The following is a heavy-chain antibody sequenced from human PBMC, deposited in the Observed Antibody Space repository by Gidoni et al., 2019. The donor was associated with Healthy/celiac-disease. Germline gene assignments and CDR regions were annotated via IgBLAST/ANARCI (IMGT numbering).Heavy chain of an antibody. CDR3: AKGEEIVVVPFDY. CDR2: ISGSGGST. D-gene: IGHD3-22*01. Sequence: EVQLLESGGGLVQPGGSLRLSCAASGFTFSSYAMSWVRQAPGKGLEWVSAISGSGGSTYYAYSVKGRFTISRENSKNTLYLQMNSLRAEDTAVYYCAKGEEIVVVPFDYWGQGTLVTVSS. V-gene: IGHV3-23*01. CDR1: GFTFSSYA. J-gene: IGHJ4*02.